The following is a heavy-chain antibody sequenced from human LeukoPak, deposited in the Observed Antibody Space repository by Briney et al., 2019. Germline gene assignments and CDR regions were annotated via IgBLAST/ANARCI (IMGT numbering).Heavy chain of an antibody. D-gene: IGHD4-11*01. Sequence: GGSLRLSCAASGFTFNNYAMSWVRQAPGKGLEWLSTVSSNGGSTYYADSVKGRFTISRDNSKNTLSLQMNSLRAEDTAVYYCAKRMTTVTTPIDYWGQGTLVTVSS. CDR1: GFTFNNYA. J-gene: IGHJ4*02. CDR2: VSSNGGST. CDR3: AKRMTTVTTPIDY. V-gene: IGHV3-23*01.